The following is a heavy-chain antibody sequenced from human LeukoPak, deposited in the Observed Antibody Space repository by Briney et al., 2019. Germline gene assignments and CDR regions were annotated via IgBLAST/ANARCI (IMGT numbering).Heavy chain of an antibody. V-gene: IGHV4-30-4*01. CDR2: IYYSRST. J-gene: IGHJ5*02. Sequence: SETLSLTCTVSGASISSGGYYWNWIRQPPGKGLEWIGYIYYSRSTSYSPSLKRRATISVDSSKKQFSLRLTSVTAADTGIYYCARVPDVTARPCDTWGAGTVVTVSS. D-gene: IGHD2-21*02. CDR1: GASISSGGYY. CDR3: ARVPDVTARPCDT.